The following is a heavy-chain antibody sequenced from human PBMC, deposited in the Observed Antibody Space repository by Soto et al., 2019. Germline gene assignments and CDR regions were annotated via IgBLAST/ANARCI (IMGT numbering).Heavy chain of an antibody. CDR1: VGSIRSGGYD. CDR3: ARVHLVAGSAFYCAMDV. J-gene: IGHJ6*02. Sequence: SETLSLTCSVSVGSIRSGGYDWSWIRQPPGKGLEWIGEINHSGSTNYNPSLKSRVTISVDTSKNQFSLKVSSVKVEDTAVYHCARVHLVAGSAFYCAMDVWGPRTAVTVSS. CDR2: INHSGST. V-gene: IGHV4-34*01. D-gene: IGHD6-6*01.